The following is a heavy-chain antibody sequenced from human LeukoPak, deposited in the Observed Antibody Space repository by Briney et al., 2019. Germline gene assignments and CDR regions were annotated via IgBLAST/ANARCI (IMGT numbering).Heavy chain of an antibody. CDR3: AVTGYSSSHDY. Sequence: PSETLSLTCTVSGDSISSYYWGWIRQPAGKGLEWIGRIYTSGRTNYNPSLKSRVTLSVDTSKNQFSLKLSSVTAADTAVYYCAVTGYSSSHDYWGQGTLVTVSS. V-gene: IGHV4-4*07. D-gene: IGHD6-13*01. CDR2: IYTSGRT. CDR1: GDSISSYY. J-gene: IGHJ4*02.